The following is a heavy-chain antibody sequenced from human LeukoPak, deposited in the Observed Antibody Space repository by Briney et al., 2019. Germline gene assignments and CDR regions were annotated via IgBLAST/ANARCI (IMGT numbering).Heavy chain of an antibody. J-gene: IGHJ4*02. Sequence: SETLSLTCTVSGGSISSYYWSWIRQPPGKGLEWIGSIYHSGSTYYNPSLKSRVTISVDTSKNQFSLKLSSVTAADTAVYYCARVGSGWYNYWGQGTLVTVSS. CDR1: GGSISSYY. D-gene: IGHD6-19*01. CDR2: IYHSGST. V-gene: IGHV4-38-2*02. CDR3: ARVGSGWYNY.